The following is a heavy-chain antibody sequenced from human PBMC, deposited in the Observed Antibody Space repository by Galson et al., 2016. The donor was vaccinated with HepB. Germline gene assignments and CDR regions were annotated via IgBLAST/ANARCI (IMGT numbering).Heavy chain of an antibody. CDR3: ARATQSSGWYMVRGYFDS. J-gene: IGHJ4*02. D-gene: IGHD6-19*01. CDR2: INPGTGNT. CDR1: GYTFTSHA. V-gene: IGHV1-3*01. Sequence: SVKVSCKASGYTFTSHALHWVRQAPGQGLEYMGWINPGTGNTKSSQKFQGRVTISRDTSATTAYLDLRSLRFEDTAVYYCARATQSSGWYMVRGYFDSWGQGTLVTGSS.